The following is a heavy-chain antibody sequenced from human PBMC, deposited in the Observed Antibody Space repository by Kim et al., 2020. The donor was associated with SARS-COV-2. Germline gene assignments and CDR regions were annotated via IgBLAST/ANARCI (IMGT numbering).Heavy chain of an antibody. V-gene: IGHV4-39*01. CDR3: ARAGPQERSFDL. CDR1: GGSISRSSYY. CDR2: LYYSGSS. J-gene: IGHJ2*01. Sequence: SETLSLTCTVYGGSISRSSYYWACIRQPPGKELEWIVRLYYSGSSYSNPSLKSRVTLSVDTSKNQFSLNLRSVTAAATALYYCARAGPQERSFDLWVGGT.